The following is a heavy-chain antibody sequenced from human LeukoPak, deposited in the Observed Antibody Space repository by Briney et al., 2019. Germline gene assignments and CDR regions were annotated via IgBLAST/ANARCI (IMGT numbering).Heavy chain of an antibody. CDR3: ARDLSKELGYYYYYGMDV. CDR1: GFTFSSYG. D-gene: IGHD3-10*01. CDR2: IWYDGSNK. Sequence: GGSLRLSCAASGFTFSSYGMHWVRQAPGKGPEWVAVIWYDGSNKYYADSVKGRFTISRDNSKNTLYLQMNSLRAEDTAVYYCARDLSKELGYYYYYGMDVWGQGTTVTVSS. V-gene: IGHV3-33*01. J-gene: IGHJ6*02.